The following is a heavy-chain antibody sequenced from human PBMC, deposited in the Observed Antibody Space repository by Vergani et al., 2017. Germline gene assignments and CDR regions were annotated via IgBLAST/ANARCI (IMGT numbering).Heavy chain of an antibody. Sequence: QVQLQQWGGGLLKPSETLSLTCVVNGGSFTSYHWTWIRQSPGEGLDWVGYIDHTGRHDDNPSLKSRLTMSVDKSRNQFSLTLNAVTATDTAIYFCARVNTETNGHLYYYYYMDVWGQGTAVTVS. CDR1: GGSFTSYH. D-gene: IGHD4-11*01. J-gene: IGHJ6*03. CDR3: ARVNTETNGHLYYYYYMDV. V-gene: IGHV4-34*01. CDR2: IDHTGRH.